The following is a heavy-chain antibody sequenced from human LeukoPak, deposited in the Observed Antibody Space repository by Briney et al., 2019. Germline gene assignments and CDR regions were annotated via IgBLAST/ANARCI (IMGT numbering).Heavy chain of an antibody. CDR3: AKGVRSYYYYMDV. Sequence: PGGSLRLSCAASGFTFDDYTMHWVRQAPGKGLEWVSLISWDGGSTYYADSVKGRFTISRDNSKNSLYLQMNSLRTEDTALYYCAKGVRSYYYYMDVWGKGTTVTVSS. D-gene: IGHD3-16*01. V-gene: IGHV3-43*01. J-gene: IGHJ6*03. CDR2: ISWDGGST. CDR1: GFTFDDYT.